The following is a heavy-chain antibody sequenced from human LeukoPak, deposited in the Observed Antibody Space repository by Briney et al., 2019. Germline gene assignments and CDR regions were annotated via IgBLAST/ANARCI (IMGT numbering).Heavy chain of an antibody. CDR1: GFTFSSYA. V-gene: IGHV3-7*03. CDR3: ARARDSSWDY. Sequence: TGGSLRLSCAASGFTFSSYAVSWVRQTPGKGLEWVANIKDDGSEKYYVDSVKGRFTISRDDAKNSLYLQMNSLRAEDTAVYYCARARDSSWDYWGQGTLVTVSS. J-gene: IGHJ4*02. D-gene: IGHD6-13*01. CDR2: IKDDGSEK.